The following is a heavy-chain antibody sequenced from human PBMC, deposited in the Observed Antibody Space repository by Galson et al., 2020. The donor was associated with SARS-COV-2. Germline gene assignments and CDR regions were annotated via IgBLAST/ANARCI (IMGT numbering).Heavy chain of an antibody. Sequence: ASVKVSCKASGYTFTGYYMYWVRQAPGQGLEWMGWINPNSGGTNYAQKFQGRVTMTRDTSISTAYMELSRLRSDDTAVDYCARGYGSGSYYNAGYWGQGTLVTVSS. CDR2: INPNSGGT. CDR3: ARGYGSGSYYNAGY. D-gene: IGHD3-10*01. CDR1: GYTFTGYY. J-gene: IGHJ4*02. V-gene: IGHV1-2*02.